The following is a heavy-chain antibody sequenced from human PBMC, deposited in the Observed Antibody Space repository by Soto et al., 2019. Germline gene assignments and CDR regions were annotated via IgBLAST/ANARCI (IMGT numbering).Heavy chain of an antibody. D-gene: IGHD6-19*01. CDR1: GGSFSGYY. CDR2: INHSGST. Sequence: TSETLSLTCAVYGGSFSGYYWSWIRQPPGKGLEWIGEINHSGSTNYNPSLKSRVTISVDTSKNQFSLKLSSVTAADTAVYYCARGPVAGADYWGQGTLVTVSS. J-gene: IGHJ4*02. V-gene: IGHV4-34*01. CDR3: ARGPVAGADY.